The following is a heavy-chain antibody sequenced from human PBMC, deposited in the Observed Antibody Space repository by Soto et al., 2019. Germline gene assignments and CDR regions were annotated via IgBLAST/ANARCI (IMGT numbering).Heavy chain of an antibody. D-gene: IGHD2-2*01. V-gene: IGHV3-33*01. CDR1: GFTFSSYG. CDR3: ARDDVDCSSTSCYHFQH. CDR2: IWYDGSNK. Sequence: GGSLRLSCAASGFTFSSYGMHWVRQAPGKGLEWVAVIWYDGSNKYYADSVKGRFTISRDNSKNTLYLQMNSLRAEDTAVYYCARDDVDCSSTSCYHFQHWGQGTLVTVSS. J-gene: IGHJ1*01.